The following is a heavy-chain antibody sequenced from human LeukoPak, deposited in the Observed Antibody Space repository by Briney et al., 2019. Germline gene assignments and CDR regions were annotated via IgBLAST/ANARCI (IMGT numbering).Heavy chain of an antibody. Sequence: SETLSLTCAVSGGSISSGGYSWSWIRQPPGKGLEWIGYIYHSGSTYYNPSLKSRVTISVDRSKNQFSLKLSSATAADTAVYYCARGQGDFWSGYYTGMVGWFDPWGQGTLVTVSS. CDR1: GGSISSGGYS. V-gene: IGHV4-30-2*01. J-gene: IGHJ5*02. CDR2: IYHSGST. D-gene: IGHD3-3*01. CDR3: ARGQGDFWSGYYTGMVGWFDP.